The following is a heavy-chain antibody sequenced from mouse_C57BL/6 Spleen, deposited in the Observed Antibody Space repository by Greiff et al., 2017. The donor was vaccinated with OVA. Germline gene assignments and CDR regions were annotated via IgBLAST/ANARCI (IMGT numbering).Heavy chain of an antibody. CDR2: IYWDDDK. CDR3: ARSLNYYGSSYGYFDV. CDR1: GFSLSTSGMG. J-gene: IGHJ1*03. Sequence: ESGPGILQSSQTLSLTCSFSGFSLSTSGMGVSWIRQPSGKGLEWLAHIYWDDDKRYNPSLKSRLTISKDTSRNQVFLKITSVDTADTATYYCARSLNYYGSSYGYFDVWGTGTTVTVSS. D-gene: IGHD1-1*01. V-gene: IGHV8-12*01.